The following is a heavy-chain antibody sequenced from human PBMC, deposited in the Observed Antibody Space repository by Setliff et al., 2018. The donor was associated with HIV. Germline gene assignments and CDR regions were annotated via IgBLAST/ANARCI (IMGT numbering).Heavy chain of an antibody. Sequence: PGGSLRLSCAASGFSFSTSAMHWVRQAPGKGLEWVAVTSYDGNIKYYADSVKGRFTISRDNSKNTLYVQMNSLRAEDTAVYYCARDPTYYYDTSGPYDAFDIWGQGTMVT. CDR2: TSYDGNIK. J-gene: IGHJ3*02. V-gene: IGHV3-30*04. CDR1: GFSFSTSA. D-gene: IGHD3-22*01. CDR3: ARDPTYYYDTSGPYDAFDI.